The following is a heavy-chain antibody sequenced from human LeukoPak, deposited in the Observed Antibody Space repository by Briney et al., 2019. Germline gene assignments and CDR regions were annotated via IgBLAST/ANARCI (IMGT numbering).Heavy chain of an antibody. V-gene: IGHV3-74*01. CDR1: GFTFSSYG. CDR3: ARDLREPDYVWGSYRYTRDY. D-gene: IGHD3-16*02. J-gene: IGHJ4*02. CDR2: INGGGGST. Sequence: HPGGSLRLSCATSGFTFSSYGMSWVRQAPGKGLEWVSGINGGGGSTSYADSVKGRFTISRDNAKNTLYLQMNSLRAEDTAVYYCARDLREPDYVWGSYRYTRDYWGQGTLVTVSS.